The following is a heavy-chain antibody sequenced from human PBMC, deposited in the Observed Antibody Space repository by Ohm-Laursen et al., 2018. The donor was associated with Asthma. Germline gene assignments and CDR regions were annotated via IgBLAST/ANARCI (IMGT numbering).Heavy chain of an antibody. Sequence: TLSLTCIVSGGSISSGDYYWSWIRQPPGKGLEWIGYIYYSGSTYYNPSLKSRVTISVDTSKNQFSLKLSSVTAADTAVYYCARTWELYYFDYWGQGTLVTVSS. CDR1: GGSISSGDYY. V-gene: IGHV4-30-4*01. D-gene: IGHD1-26*01. CDR3: ARTWELYYFDY. CDR2: IYYSGST. J-gene: IGHJ4*02.